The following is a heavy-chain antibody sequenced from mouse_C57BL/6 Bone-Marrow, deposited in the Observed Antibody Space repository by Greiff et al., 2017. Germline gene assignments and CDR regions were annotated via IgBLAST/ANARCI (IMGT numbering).Heavy chain of an antibody. J-gene: IGHJ3*01. V-gene: IGHV14-4*01. Sequence: VHVKQSGAELVRPGASVKLSCTASGFNIKDDYMHWVKQRPEQGLEWIGWIDPENGDTEYASKFQGKATITADTSSNTAYLQLSSLTSEDTAVYYCTRIPYWGQGTLVTVSA. CDR3: TRIPY. CDR1: GFNIKDDY. CDR2: IDPENGDT.